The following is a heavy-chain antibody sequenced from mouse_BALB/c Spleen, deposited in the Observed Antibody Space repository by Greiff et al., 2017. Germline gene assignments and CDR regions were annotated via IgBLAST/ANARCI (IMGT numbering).Heavy chain of an antibody. CDR1: GYTFTSYW. CDR2: INPSTGYT. V-gene: IGHV1-7*01. J-gene: IGHJ2*01. D-gene: IGHD2-3*01. Sequence: VQLQQSGAELAKPGASVKMSCKASGYTFTSYWMHWVKQRPGQGLEWIGYINPSTGYTEYNQKFKDKATLTADKSSSTAYMQLSSLTSEDSAVYCCARSGYDGYSFDYWGQGTTLTVSS. CDR3: ARSGYDGYSFDY.